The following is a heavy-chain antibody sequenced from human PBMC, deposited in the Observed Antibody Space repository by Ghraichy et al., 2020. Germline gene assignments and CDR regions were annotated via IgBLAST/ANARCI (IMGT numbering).Heavy chain of an antibody. D-gene: IGHD6-19*01. V-gene: IGHV3-21*01. Sequence: GGSLRLSCAASGFTFSSYSMNWVRQAPGKGLEWVSSISSSSSYIYYADSVKGRFTISRDNAKNSLYLQMNSLRAEDTAVYYCAREGFHSSGPYNWFDPWGQGTLVTVSS. CDR3: AREGFHSSGPYNWFDP. CDR1: GFTFSSYS. CDR2: ISSSSSYI. J-gene: IGHJ5*02.